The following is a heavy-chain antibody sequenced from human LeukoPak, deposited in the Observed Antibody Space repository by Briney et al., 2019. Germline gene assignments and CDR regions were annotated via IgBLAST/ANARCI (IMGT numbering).Heavy chain of an antibody. Sequence: PSETLSLTCSVSGASISNYYWTWIRQPAGKGLEWIGRLYIGRSTDYNPSLKSRVTISVDTSKNQFSLNLSSVTAADTAVYYCARDVVVVPAAIHYGMDVWGQGTTVTVSS. CDR3: ARDVVVVPAAIHYGMDV. D-gene: IGHD2-2*01. CDR2: LYIGRST. V-gene: IGHV4-4*07. CDR1: GASISNYY. J-gene: IGHJ6*02.